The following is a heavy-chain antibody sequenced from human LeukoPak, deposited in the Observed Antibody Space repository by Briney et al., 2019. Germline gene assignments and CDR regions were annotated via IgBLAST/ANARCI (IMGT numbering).Heavy chain of an antibody. V-gene: IGHV3-21*01. D-gene: IGHD7-27*01. Sequence: GGSLRLSCVAPGFTFSTYSMTWVRQAPGKGLEWVAFISRSSNYIHYADSVKGRFTISRDNAKNSLYLQMNSLRAEDTAVYYCARDLTQTGDGDYWGQGTLVTVSS. CDR2: ISRSSNYI. J-gene: IGHJ4*02. CDR3: ARDLTQTGDGDY. CDR1: GFTFSTYS.